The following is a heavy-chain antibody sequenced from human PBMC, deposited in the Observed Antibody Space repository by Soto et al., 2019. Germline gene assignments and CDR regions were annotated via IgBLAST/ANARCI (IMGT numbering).Heavy chain of an antibody. V-gene: IGHV3-7*01. CDR3: AREDSPGLELLSTDDAFDI. D-gene: IGHD1-7*01. CDR1: GFTFSSYW. CDR2: IKQDGSEK. J-gene: IGHJ3*02. Sequence: GGSLRLSCAASGFTFSSYWMSWVRQAPGKGLEWVANIKQDGSEKYYVDSVKGRFTISRDNAKNSLYLQMNSLRAEDTAVYYCAREDSPGLELLSTDDAFDIWGQGTMVTVSS.